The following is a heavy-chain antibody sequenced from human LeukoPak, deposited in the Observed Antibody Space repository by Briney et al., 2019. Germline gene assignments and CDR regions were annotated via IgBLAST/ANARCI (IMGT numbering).Heavy chain of an antibody. J-gene: IGHJ4*02. D-gene: IGHD3-22*01. CDR2: ISSSSDTI. V-gene: IGHV3-48*02. CDR3: ARDADSSGYYFDY. Sequence: GGSLRLSCAASGFTFSSYSMNWVRQARGKGLEWVSYISSSSDTIYYADSVKGRFTISRDNAKRSLYLQMNSLRDEDTAVYYCARDADSSGYYFDYWGQGTLVTVSS. CDR1: GFTFSSYS.